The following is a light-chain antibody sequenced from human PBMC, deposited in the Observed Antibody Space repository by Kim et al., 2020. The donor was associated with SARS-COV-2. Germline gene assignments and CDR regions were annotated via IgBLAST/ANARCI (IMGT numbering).Light chain of an antibody. CDR3: QQYNNWPPCT. J-gene: IGKJ4*01. CDR2: DVS. CDR1: RSISNN. V-gene: IGKV3-15*01. Sequence: EIVMTQSPATLSVSPVERATLSCRASRSISNNLAWYQQKSGQPPRLLIYDVSFRATGIPARFSGSGSGTEFTLTISSLQSEDFAVYYCQQYNNWPPCTFGGGTKVEI.